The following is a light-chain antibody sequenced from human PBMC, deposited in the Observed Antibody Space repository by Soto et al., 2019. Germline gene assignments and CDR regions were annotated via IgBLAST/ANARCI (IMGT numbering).Light chain of an antibody. CDR2: LGS. J-gene: IGKJ1*01. CDR1: KSLLHSDGYNY. Sequence: SFSLPATLVSKASNSCMSSKSLLHSDGYNYLDWYLQKPGQSPQLLIYLGSNRASGVPDRVSGRGSGTDFSLKISRGEAGDVCVLFIMQARQSPWAVGQGTKVDIK. CDR3: MQARQSPWA. V-gene: IGKV2-28*01.